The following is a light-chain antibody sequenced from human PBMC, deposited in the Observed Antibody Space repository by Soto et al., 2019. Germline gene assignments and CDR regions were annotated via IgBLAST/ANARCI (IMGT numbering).Light chain of an antibody. CDR1: SSDVGGYNY. Sequence: QSALTQPASVSGSPGQSITISCTGTSSDVGGYNYVSWYQQHPGKAPKLMTYEVSNRPSGVSNRFSGAKSGNTASLTISGLQAEDEADYYCSSYTSSSTYVFGTGTQLTVL. CDR2: EVS. J-gene: IGLJ1*01. V-gene: IGLV2-14*01. CDR3: SSYTSSSTYV.